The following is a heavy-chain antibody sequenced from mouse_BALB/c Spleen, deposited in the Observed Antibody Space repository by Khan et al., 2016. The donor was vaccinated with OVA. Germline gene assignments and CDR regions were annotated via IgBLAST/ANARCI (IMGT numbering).Heavy chain of an antibody. Sequence: QVQLQQSGAELARPGASVKMSCKAPGYTFTSYTLHWEKQMPGQGLERIGYMTPRNGYTNYTQTFRDKATLTADKSSSTAYMHLGCLTSEEPAVYLKASGGPYHARYGALCAYWGQGTLVTVSA. CDR3: ASGGPYHARYGALCAY. V-gene: IGHV1-4*01. CDR1: GYTFTSYT. D-gene: IGHD2-10*01. CDR2: MTPRNGYT. J-gene: IGHJ3*01.